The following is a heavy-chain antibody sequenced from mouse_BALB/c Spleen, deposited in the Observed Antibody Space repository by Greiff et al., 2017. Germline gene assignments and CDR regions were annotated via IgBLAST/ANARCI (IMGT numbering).Heavy chain of an antibody. J-gene: IGHJ2*01. Sequence: EVMLVESGGGLVKPGGSLKLSCAASGFTFSDYYMYWVRQTPEKRLEWVATISDGGSYTYYPDSVKGRFTISRDNAKNNLYLQMSSLKSEDTAMYYCARGYYGSNYFDYWGQGTTLTVSS. CDR3: ARGYYGSNYFDY. V-gene: IGHV5-4*02. D-gene: IGHD1-1*01. CDR2: ISDGGSYT. CDR1: GFTFSDYY.